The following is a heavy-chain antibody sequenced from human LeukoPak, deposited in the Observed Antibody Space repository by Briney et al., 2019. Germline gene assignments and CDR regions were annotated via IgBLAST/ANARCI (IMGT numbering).Heavy chain of an antibody. CDR2: IIPILGIA. D-gene: IGHD6-25*01. Sequence: ASVKVSCKASGGTFSSYTISWVRQAPGQGLEWMGRIIPILGIANYAQKFQGRVTITADKSTSTAYVELSSLRSEDTAVYYCARDLGSYYGMDVWGQGTTVTVSS. V-gene: IGHV1-69*04. CDR3: ARDLGSYYGMDV. J-gene: IGHJ6*02. CDR1: GGTFSSYT.